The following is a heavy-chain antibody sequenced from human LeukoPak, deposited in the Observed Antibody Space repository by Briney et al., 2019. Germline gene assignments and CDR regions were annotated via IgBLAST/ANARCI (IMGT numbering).Heavy chain of an antibody. V-gene: IGHV4-59*12. CDR3: ARRRYNYGFDS. CDR2: IYYSGST. Sequence: SETLSLTCSVSGDSISSYYWSWIRQPPGKGLEWIGYIYYSGSTNYNPSLKSRVTISVDTSKNQFSLKLSSVTAADTAVFYCARRRYNYGFDSWGQGTLVTVSS. CDR1: GDSISSYY. J-gene: IGHJ4*02. D-gene: IGHD5-18*01.